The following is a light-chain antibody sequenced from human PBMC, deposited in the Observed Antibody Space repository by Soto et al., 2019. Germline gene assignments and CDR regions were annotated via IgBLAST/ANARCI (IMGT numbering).Light chain of an antibody. Sequence: DIQMTQAPSTLSASVGDRVTITCRASQSISSWLAWYQQKPGKAPKLLIYDASSLESGVPSRFRGSGSGTEFTLTFSSLQPDDFAPYYCQQYNSYSPWTFGQGTKVEIK. CDR3: QQYNSYSPWT. CDR2: DAS. J-gene: IGKJ1*01. CDR1: QSISSW. V-gene: IGKV1-5*01.